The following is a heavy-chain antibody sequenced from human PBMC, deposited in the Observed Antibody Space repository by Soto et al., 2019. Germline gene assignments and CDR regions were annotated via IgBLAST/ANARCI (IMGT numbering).Heavy chain of an antibody. CDR1: GFTFSSYG. V-gene: IGHV3-30*18. Sequence: LRLSCAASGFTFSSYGMHWVRQAPGKGLEWVAVISYDGSNKYYADSVKGRFTISRDNSKNTLYLQMNSLRAEDTAVYYCANDDSSGYYYYGMDVWGQGTTVTVSS. CDR2: ISYDGSNK. D-gene: IGHD3-22*01. J-gene: IGHJ6*02. CDR3: ANDDSSGYYYYGMDV.